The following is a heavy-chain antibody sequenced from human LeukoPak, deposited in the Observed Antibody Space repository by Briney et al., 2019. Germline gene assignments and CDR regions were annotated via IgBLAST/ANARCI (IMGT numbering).Heavy chain of an antibody. D-gene: IGHD1-7*01. CDR2: ISAYNGNI. CDR3: ARSRGLELLRFDY. J-gene: IGHJ4*02. CDR1: GYTFTSYG. Sequence: ASVKVSCKASGYTFTSYGISWVRQAPGQGLEWMGWISAYNGNINYAQKFQGRVTMTRDTSISTAYMELSRLRSDDTAVYYCARSRGLELLRFDYWGQGTLVTVSS. V-gene: IGHV1-18*01.